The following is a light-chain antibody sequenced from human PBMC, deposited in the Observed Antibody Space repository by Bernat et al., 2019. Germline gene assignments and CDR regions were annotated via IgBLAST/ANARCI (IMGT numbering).Light chain of an antibody. CDR3: QQSYSIPRT. J-gene: IGKJ4*01. CDR2: AAS. Sequence: DIQMTQSPSSLSASVGDRVIVSCRASQSITNYLNWYQHRPGKAPKLLIYAASILQSGVPSRFSGRGYGTDFTLTISSLQPEDFATYYCQQSYSIPRTFGGGTKVEI. V-gene: IGKV1-39*01. CDR1: QSITNY.